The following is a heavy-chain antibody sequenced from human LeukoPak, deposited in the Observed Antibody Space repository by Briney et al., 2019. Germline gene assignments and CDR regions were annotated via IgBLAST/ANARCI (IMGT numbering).Heavy chain of an antibody. CDR3: ARGRGWGGWLRYYYYYYMDV. V-gene: IGHV1-2*02. J-gene: IGHJ6*03. CDR2: INPNSGGT. Sequence: ASVKVSCKASGYTFTGYYMHWVRQAPGQGLEWMGWINPNSGGTNYAQKFQGRVTMTRNTSISTAYMELSSLRSEDTAVYYCARGRGWGGWLRYYYYYYMDVWGKGTTVTISS. D-gene: IGHD6-19*01. CDR1: GYTFTGYY.